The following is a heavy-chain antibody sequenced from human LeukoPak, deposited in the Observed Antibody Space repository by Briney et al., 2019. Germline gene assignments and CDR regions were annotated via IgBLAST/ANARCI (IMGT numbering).Heavy chain of an antibody. V-gene: IGHV3-30*18. CDR2: ISDDGRNK. CDR1: GFIFRNYG. CDR3: AKPDSIPYTSGWFDFDF. Sequence: GGSLRLSCAASGFIFRNYGMHWVRQAPGKGLEWVAVISDDGRNKYYADSVKGRFTISRDNSKNTLYLQMNSLRADDTAVYYCAKPDSIPYTSGWFDFDFWGQGTLVTVSS. D-gene: IGHD6-19*01. J-gene: IGHJ4*02.